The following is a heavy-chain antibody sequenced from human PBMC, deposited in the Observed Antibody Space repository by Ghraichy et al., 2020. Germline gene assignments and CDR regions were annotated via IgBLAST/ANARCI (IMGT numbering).Heavy chain of an antibody. D-gene: IGHD3-10*01. CDR2: INHSGST. CDR3: ARGKTNYYGSGMDY. CDR1: GGSFSGYY. J-gene: IGHJ4*02. Sequence: SETLSLTCAVYGGSFSGYYWSWIRQPPGKGLEWIGEINHSGSTNYNPSLKSRVTISVDTSKNQFSLKLSSVTAADTAVYYCARGKTNYYGSGMDYWGQGTMVTVSS. V-gene: IGHV4-34*01.